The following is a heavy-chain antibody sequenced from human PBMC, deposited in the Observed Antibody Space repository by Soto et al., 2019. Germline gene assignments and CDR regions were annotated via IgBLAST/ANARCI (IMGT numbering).Heavy chain of an antibody. Sequence: SETLCLTCTVSGGSISSISSYWGWIRQPPGKGLEWIGNVYYSGRTYSNPSLKSRLTISADTSKNQFSLKLSSVTAAGTAVYFCARQSEYYYASGRAAPLYGMDVWGQGTTVTVS. V-gene: IGHV4-39*01. CDR3: ARQSEYYYASGRAAPLYGMDV. CDR2: VYYSGRT. D-gene: IGHD3-10*01. J-gene: IGHJ6*02. CDR1: GGSISSISSY.